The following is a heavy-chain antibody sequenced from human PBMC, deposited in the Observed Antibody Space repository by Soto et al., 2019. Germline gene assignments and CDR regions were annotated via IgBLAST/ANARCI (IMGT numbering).Heavy chain of an antibody. V-gene: IGHV1-3*01. D-gene: IGHD5-12*01. CDR2: INAGNGNT. CDR1: GITFSTYA. J-gene: IGHJ5*02. CDR3: ARAISGYVT. Sequence: GASVKVSCKASGITFSTYAIHWVRQAPGQRLEWMGWINAGNGNTRYSQKFQGRVTLTRDTSASTAYMDLSSLRSEDTAIYYCARAISGYVTWGQGPLVTVPQ.